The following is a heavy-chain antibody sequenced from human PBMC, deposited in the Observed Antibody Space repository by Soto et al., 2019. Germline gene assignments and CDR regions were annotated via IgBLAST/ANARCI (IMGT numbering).Heavy chain of an antibody. CDR3: ARVYSTVVNTGNWFDP. Sequence: GASVKVSWKASGYTFTSYGSSWVRQAPGQGLEWMGWISAYNGNTNYAQKLQGRVTMTTDTSTSTAYMGLRSLRSDDTAVYYCARVYSTVVNTGNWFDPWGQGTLVTVSS. D-gene: IGHD4-17*01. CDR1: GYTFTSYG. J-gene: IGHJ5*02. V-gene: IGHV1-18*01. CDR2: ISAYNGNT.